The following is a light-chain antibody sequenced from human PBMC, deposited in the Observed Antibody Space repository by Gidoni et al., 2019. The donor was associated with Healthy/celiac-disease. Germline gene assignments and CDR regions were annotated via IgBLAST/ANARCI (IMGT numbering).Light chain of an antibody. V-gene: IGKV1-27*01. CDR1: QGISNY. CDR3: QKYNSAPQVT. CDR2: AAS. Sequence: DIQMTQSPSSLSASVGDRDTITCRASQGISNYLAWYQQKPGKVPKLLIYAASTLQSGVPSRFSGSGSGTDFTLTISSLQPEDVATYYCQKYNSAPQVTFGQGTKVEIK. J-gene: IGKJ1*01.